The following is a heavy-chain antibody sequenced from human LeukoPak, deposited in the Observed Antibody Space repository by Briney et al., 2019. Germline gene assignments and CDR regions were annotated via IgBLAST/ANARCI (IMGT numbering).Heavy chain of an antibody. CDR1: GFTFSSYG. V-gene: IGHV3-30*02. J-gene: IGHJ4*02. CDR3: AKEPDLWFGEYYFDY. CDR2: IRYDGSNK. D-gene: IGHD3-10*01. Sequence: GGSLRLSCAASGFTFSSYGMHWVRQAPGKGLEWVAFIRYDGSNKYYADSVKGRFTISRDNSKNTLYLQMNSLRAEDTAVYYCAKEPDLWFGEYYFDYWGQGTLVTVSS.